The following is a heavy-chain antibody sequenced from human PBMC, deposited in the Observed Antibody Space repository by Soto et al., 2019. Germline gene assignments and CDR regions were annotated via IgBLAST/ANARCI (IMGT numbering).Heavy chain of an antibody. Sequence: SVKVSCKASGGTFNSYVISWVRQAPGQGLEWMGGITPMFGTPNYAEKFQGRVTITADESTRTAYMELSSLRSEDTAVYYCARTVVVTASAFLYYGMDVWGQGTKVTVYS. CDR1: GGTFNSYV. CDR3: ARTVVVTASAFLYYGMDV. J-gene: IGHJ6*02. CDR2: ITPMFGTP. V-gene: IGHV1-69*13. D-gene: IGHD2-21*02.